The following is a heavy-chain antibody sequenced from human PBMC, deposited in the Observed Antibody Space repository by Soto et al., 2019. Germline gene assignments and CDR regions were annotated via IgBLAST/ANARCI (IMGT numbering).Heavy chain of an antibody. D-gene: IGHD4-17*01. CDR2: IKRDGSEE. CDR3: ARVRANDYEIDY. Sequence: EVQLVESGGGLVQPGGSLRLSCAASGFMFGSYWMTWVRHAPGKGLEWVANIKRDGSEEFYVDSVKGRFTISRDNADNSLFLHMNSLRAEDTAIYYCARVRANDYEIDYWGQGALVTVS. J-gene: IGHJ4*02. V-gene: IGHV3-7*03. CDR1: GFMFGSYW.